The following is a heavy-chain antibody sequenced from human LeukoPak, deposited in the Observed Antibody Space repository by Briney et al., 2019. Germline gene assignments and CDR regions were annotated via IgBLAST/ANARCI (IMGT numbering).Heavy chain of an antibody. CDR1: GFNFSTYP. V-gene: IGHV3-23*01. D-gene: IGHD5-12*01. CDR3: VRKALGYRLGYGDY. CDR2: ISANGGST. J-gene: IGHJ4*02. Sequence: GGSLRLSCAPSGFNFSTYPMHWVRQPPGKGLEWVSAISANGGSTFYADSVKGRVTVSRDSSKDTLYLQMNSLRAEDTAVYFCVRKALGYRLGYGDYWGQGTLVTASS.